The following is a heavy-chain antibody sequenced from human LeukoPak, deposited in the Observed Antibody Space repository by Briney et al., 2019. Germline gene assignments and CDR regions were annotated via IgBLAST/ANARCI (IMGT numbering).Heavy chain of an antibody. Sequence: PSETLSLTCDVSGGSRINAGWWSWVRQPPGKGLEWIGKIFHSGGTKYNPSLESRVTISVDKSNHQFTLEMNSVTAADTAIYYCARDLGYYYGLDIWSRGTTVTVSS. V-gene: IGHV4-4*02. CDR1: GGSRINAGW. D-gene: IGHD3-16*01. CDR3: ARDLGYYYGLDI. CDR2: IFHSGGT. J-gene: IGHJ6*02.